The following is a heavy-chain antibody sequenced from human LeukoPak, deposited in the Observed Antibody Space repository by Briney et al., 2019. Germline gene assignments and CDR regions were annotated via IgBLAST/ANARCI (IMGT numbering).Heavy chain of an antibody. D-gene: IGHD6-13*01. CDR3: AKAASSSWPSYYYGMDV. J-gene: IGHJ6*02. Sequence: GGSLRLSCAASGFIFSSYSMSWVRQAPGKGLEWVSVITGSGGNTYYADSVKGRFTISKDNSKNTVYLQMSSLRVNDTAVYYCAKAASSSWPSYYYGMDVWGQGTTVTVSS. CDR1: GFIFSSYS. V-gene: IGHV3-23*01. CDR2: ITGSGGNT.